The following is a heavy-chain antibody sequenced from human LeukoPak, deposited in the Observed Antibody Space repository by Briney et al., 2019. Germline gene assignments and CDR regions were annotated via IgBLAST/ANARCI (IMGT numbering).Heavy chain of an antibody. CDR2: FDPEDGET. Sequence: ASVKVSCKVSGYTLTELSMHWVRQAPGKGLEWMGGFDPEDGETIYAQKFQGRVTMTEDTSTDTAYMELSSLRSEDTAVYYCATDASRAPYSSSFRDAFDIWGQGTMVTVSS. V-gene: IGHV1-24*01. CDR1: GYTLTELS. J-gene: IGHJ3*02. CDR3: ATDASRAPYSSSFRDAFDI. D-gene: IGHD6-13*01.